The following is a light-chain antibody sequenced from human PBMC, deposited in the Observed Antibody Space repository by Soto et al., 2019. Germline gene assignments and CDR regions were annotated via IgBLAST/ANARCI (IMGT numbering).Light chain of an antibody. CDR1: QGISSY. Sequence: DIQMSQSPSSLSASVGDRVTITCRASQGISSYLAWYQPKPGKAPKLLIYAASTLQRGVPSRFSGSGSGTDDTLTIHSLQPEYFATYCCRQLNSYHCTLGQGTTVDFK. CDR3: RQLNSYHCT. J-gene: IGKJ1*01. V-gene: IGKV1-9*01. CDR2: AAS.